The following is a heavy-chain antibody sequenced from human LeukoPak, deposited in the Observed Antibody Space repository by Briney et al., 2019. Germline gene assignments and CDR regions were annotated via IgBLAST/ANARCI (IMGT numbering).Heavy chain of an antibody. CDR3: ARREWELQEFDY. J-gene: IGHJ4*02. V-gene: IGHV4-59*08. CDR1: GGSISSYY. CDR2: IYYSGST. Sequence: SETLSLTCTVSGGSISSYYWSWIRQPPGKGLEWIGYIYYSGSTNYNPSLKSRVTISVDTSKNQFSLKLSSVTAADTAVYYCARREWELQEFDYWGQGTLVTVSS. D-gene: IGHD1-26*01.